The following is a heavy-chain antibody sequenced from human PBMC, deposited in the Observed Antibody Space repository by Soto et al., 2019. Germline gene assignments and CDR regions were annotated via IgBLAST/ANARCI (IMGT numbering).Heavy chain of an antibody. CDR1: GGTFGNLG. CDR3: ARDREDGSGTKYNWFDS. D-gene: IGHD3-10*01. J-gene: IGHJ5*01. Sequence: MQLVQSGAEVKKPGSSVKVSCKASGGTFGNLGISWLRQAPGQGLEWMGGTIPIFDTPHYAEKFRDRLTLTADATSTASMELTSLSSEDSATYYCARDREDGSGTKYNWFDSWGQGTLVTVSS. V-gene: IGHV1-69*01. CDR2: TIPIFDTP.